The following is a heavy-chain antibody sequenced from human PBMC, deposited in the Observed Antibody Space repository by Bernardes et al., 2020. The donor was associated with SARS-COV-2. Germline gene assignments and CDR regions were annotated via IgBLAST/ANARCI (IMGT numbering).Heavy chain of an antibody. V-gene: IGHV1-8*01. CDR1: GYTFTAYD. Sequence: ASVKVSCKTSGYTFTAYDISWVRQATGQGLELMGWMSPNSGNTGYAQKFQGRVTMTRDTSISTAYMELTSLTSDDTAIYFCAIMMVGPTNYYYYYGMDVWGQGTTVTVSS. CDR3: AIMMVGPTNYYYYYGMDV. J-gene: IGHJ6*02. D-gene: IGHD1-26*01. CDR2: MSPNSGNT.